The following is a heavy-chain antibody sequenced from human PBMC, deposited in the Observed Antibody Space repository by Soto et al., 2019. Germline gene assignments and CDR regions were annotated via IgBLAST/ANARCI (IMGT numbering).Heavy chain of an antibody. V-gene: IGHV4-39*01. D-gene: IGHD2-2*01. CDR2: FYYSENT. CDR1: GGFITTSSYS. CDR3: ARRGGHCSSSRYFGSDVTDG. J-gene: IGHJ6*02. Sequence: SETLSLTCAVSGGFITTSSYSWCWVRQPPGKGLEWIATFYYSENTHYNPSLESRVTISVDTSKNQFSLKLSSVTAADTAVYYCARRGGHCSSSRYFGSDVTDGWGEGTTVT.